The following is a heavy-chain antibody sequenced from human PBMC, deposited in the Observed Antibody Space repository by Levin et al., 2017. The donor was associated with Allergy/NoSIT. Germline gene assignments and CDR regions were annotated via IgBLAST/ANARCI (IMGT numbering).Heavy chain of an antibody. J-gene: IGHJ6*02. CDR2: ISAYNANT. D-gene: IGHD3-3*01. CDR1: GFTFTNFG. V-gene: IGHV1-18*01. Sequence: RTGGSLRLSCKASGFTFTNFGISWVRQAPGQGLEWMGWISAYNANTNSAQRLQGRVTMTTDTSTNTAYMELRSLRSDDTAVYYCARDQSGVFIILNFGYYGMDVWGQGTTVTVSS. CDR3: ARDQSGVFIILNFGYYGMDV.